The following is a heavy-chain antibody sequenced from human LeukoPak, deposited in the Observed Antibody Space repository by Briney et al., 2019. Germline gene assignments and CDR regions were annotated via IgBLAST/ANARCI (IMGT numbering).Heavy chain of an antibody. CDR3: AKFLPTHIVVANYYFDY. J-gene: IGHJ4*02. Sequence: GGSLRLSCAASGFTFSSYAMSWVRQAPGKGLEGVAAISGSGGSTYYADSVKGRFTIPRDNSKNTLYLQMNSLRAEDTAVYYCAKFLPTHIVVANYYFDYWGQGTLVTVSS. D-gene: IGHD2-21*01. CDR1: GFTFSSYA. V-gene: IGHV3-23*01. CDR2: ISGSGGST.